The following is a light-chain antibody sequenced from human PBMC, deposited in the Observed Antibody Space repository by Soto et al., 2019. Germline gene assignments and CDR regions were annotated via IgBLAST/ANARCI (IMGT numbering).Light chain of an antibody. J-gene: IGLJ3*02. CDR3: SSYTSSSTWV. CDR2: EVR. V-gene: IGLV2-14*03. CDR1: SSDVGGYAY. Sequence: QSALTQPASVSGSLGQSITISCTGTSSDVGGYAYVSWYQQHPGKAPKLMIYEVRNRPSGVSDRFSGSKSGNTASLTISGLQAEDEADYYCSSYTSSSTWVFGGGTKLTVL.